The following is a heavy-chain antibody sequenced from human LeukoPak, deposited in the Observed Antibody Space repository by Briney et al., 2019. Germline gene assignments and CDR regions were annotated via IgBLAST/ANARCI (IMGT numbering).Heavy chain of an antibody. V-gene: IGHV4-38-2*02. CDR1: AYSMSSAYY. CDR2: INLSGHT. CDR3: AKSTPTSGAYYYYYYYMDV. J-gene: IGHJ6*03. D-gene: IGHD5-12*01. Sequence: SETLSLTCSVSAYSMSSAYYWGWIRQPPGKGLEWIGSINLSGHTYYNPSLKSRVTISVDTSRNQFSLKLSSVTAADTAVYYCAKSTPTSGAYYYYYYYMDVWGKGTTVTVSS.